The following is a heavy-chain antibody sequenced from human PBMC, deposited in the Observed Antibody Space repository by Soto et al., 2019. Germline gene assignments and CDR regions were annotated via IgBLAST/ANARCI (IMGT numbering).Heavy chain of an antibody. CDR1: GFIFTRYS. V-gene: IGHV3-21*06. CDR3: ARESEDLTSNFDY. J-gene: IGHJ4*02. CDR2: ISSTTNYI. Sequence: GGSLRLSCAASGFIFTRYSMNWVRQAPGKGLEWVSSISSTTNYIYYGDSMKGRFTISRDNAKNSLYLEMNSLRAEDTAVYYCARESEDLTSNFDYWGQGTLVTVSS.